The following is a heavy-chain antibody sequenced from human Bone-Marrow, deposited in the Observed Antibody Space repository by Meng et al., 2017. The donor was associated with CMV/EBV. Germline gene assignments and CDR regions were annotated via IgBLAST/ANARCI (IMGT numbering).Heavy chain of an antibody. CDR3: ARKGLDYSIFN. CDR1: GGSISSPTYY. J-gene: IGHJ4*02. CDR2: VHYSGDT. D-gene: IGHD4-11*01. Sequence: SETLSLTCTVSGGSISSPTYYWGWIRQPPGKGLEWIGSVHYSGDTDYNPSLKSRVTMSVDTSKNQFFLKLNSVTAADTAVYYCARKGLDYSIFNWGQGTLVTVSS. V-gene: IGHV4-39*07.